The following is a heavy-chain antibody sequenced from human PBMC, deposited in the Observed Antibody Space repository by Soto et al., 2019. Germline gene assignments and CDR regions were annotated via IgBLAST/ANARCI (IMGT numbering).Heavy chain of an antibody. J-gene: IGHJ6*04. CDR2: IIPIFGTA. CDR3: ARDLSRFDFWSGYPQDV. D-gene: IGHD3-3*01. CDR1: GGTFSSYA. Sequence: ASVKVSCKASGGTFSSYAISWVRQAPGQGLEWMGGIIPIFGTANYAQKFQGRVTITADESTSTAYMELSSLRSEDTAVYYCARDLSRFDFWSGYPQDVWGKGTTVTVSS. V-gene: IGHV1-69*13.